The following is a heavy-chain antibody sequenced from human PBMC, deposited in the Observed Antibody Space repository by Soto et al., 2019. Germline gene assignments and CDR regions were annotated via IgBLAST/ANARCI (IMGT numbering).Heavy chain of an antibody. CDR1: GFTFSDYY. CDR2: ISSSGSTI. Sequence: PGGSLRLSCAASGFTFSDYYMSWIRQAPGKGLEWVSYISSSGSTIYYADSVKGRFTISRDNAKDSLYLQMNSLRAEDTAVYYCARGFVVVTATPFDYWGQGTLVTVSS. D-gene: IGHD2-21*02. J-gene: IGHJ4*02. V-gene: IGHV3-11*01. CDR3: ARGFVVVTATPFDY.